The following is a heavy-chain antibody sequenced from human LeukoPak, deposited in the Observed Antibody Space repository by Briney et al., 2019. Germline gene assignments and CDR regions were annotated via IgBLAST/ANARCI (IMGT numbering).Heavy chain of an antibody. D-gene: IGHD3-22*01. Sequence: GESLKISCKGSGYSFTSYWIGWVRQMPGKGLEWMGIIYPGYSDTRYSPSFQGQVTISADKSISTAFLQWSSLKASDTAMYYCARLSYDSSDFHYMDVWGKGTTVTISS. CDR2: IYPGYSDT. V-gene: IGHV5-51*01. CDR3: ARLSYDSSDFHYMDV. J-gene: IGHJ6*03. CDR1: GYSFTSYW.